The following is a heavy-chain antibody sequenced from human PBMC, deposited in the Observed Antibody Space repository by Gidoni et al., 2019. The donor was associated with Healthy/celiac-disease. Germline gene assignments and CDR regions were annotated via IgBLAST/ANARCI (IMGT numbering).Heavy chain of an antibody. CDR3: ARVGTGYDYDSSGLVPFDP. D-gene: IGHD3-22*01. J-gene: IGHJ5*02. V-gene: IGHV3-30-3*01. Sequence: QVPLVESGGGVVQPGSSLRLSCAASGFPFSSYAMHWVRHAPGQGLEWVAVISYDGSNKYYADSVKGRFTIARDNSKNTLYRQMNSLRAEDKALYYCARVGTGYDYDSSGLVPFDPWGQGTLVTVSS. CDR2: ISYDGSNK. CDR1: GFPFSSYA.